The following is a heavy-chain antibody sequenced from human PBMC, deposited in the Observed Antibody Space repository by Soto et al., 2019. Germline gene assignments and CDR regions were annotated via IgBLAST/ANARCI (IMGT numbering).Heavy chain of an antibody. Sequence: SSVKLSCKASGGTFSSYAISWVRQAPGQGLEWMGGIIPIFGTANYAQKFQGRVTITADESTSTAYMELSSLRSEDTAVYDCARAVEQLVFYILTAYYAPFYFRAQGSLGTVS. D-gene: IGHD3-9*01. V-gene: IGHV1-69*13. J-gene: IGHJ1*01. CDR2: IIPIFGTA. CDR1: GGTFSSYA. CDR3: ARAVEQLVFYILTAYYAPFYF.